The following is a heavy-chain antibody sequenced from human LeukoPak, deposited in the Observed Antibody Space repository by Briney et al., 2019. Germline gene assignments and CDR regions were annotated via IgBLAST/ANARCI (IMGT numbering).Heavy chain of an antibody. V-gene: IGHV3-64*01. Sequence: RAGGSLRLSCVVSGFTFSSYAMHWVRQAPGKGLEYVSAISSNGGSTYYANSVKGRFTISRDNSKNTLYLQMGSLRVEDMAVYYCARASSGWYGYWGQGTLVTVSS. CDR2: ISSNGGST. CDR1: GFTFSSYA. J-gene: IGHJ4*02. D-gene: IGHD6-19*01. CDR3: ARASSGWYGY.